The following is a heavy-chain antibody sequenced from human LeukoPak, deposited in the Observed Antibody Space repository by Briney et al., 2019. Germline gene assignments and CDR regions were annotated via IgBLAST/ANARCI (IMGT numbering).Heavy chain of an antibody. D-gene: IGHD5-12*01. CDR3: AKDLLLGYSGYDWGEPYYYYYGMDV. Sequence: GRSLRLSCVASGFTFSSYGMHWVRQAPGKGLEWVAVISYDGSNKYYADSVKGRFTISRDNSKNTLYLQMNSLRAEDTAVYYCAKDLLLGYSGYDWGEPYYYYYGMDVWGKGTTVTVSS. CDR1: GFTFSSYG. V-gene: IGHV3-30*18. CDR2: ISYDGSNK. J-gene: IGHJ6*04.